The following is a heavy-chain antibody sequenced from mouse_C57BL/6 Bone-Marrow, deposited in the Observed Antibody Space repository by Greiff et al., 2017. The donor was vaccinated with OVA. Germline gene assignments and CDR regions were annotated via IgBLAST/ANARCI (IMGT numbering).Heavy chain of an antibody. Sequence: ESGPGLVKPSQSLSLTCSVTGYSITSGYYWNWIRQFPGNKLEWMGYISYDGSNNYNPSLKNRISITRDTSKNQFFLKLNSVTTEDTATYYCARDYGSKAWFDYWGQGTTLTVSS. D-gene: IGHD1-1*01. J-gene: IGHJ2*01. CDR1: GYSITSGYY. CDR3: ARDYGSKAWFDY. V-gene: IGHV3-6*01. CDR2: ISYDGSN.